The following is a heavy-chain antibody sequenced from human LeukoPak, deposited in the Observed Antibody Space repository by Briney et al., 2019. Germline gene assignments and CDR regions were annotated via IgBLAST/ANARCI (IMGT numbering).Heavy chain of an antibody. CDR3: ARDDYGDLQYFEN. V-gene: IGHV1-2*02. D-gene: IGHD4-17*01. J-gene: IGHJ4*02. CDR2: INPNDGGT. Sequence: WMGWINPNDGGTLYAQKFQGRVTMTTDTSIATAYMEMSTLTSDDTAVYYCARDDYGDLQYFENWGQGTLVTVSS.